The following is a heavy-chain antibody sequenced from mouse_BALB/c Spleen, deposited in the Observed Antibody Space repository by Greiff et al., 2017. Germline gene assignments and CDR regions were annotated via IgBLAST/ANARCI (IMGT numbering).Heavy chain of an antibody. V-gene: IGHV1S34*01. CDR2: ISCYNGAT. D-gene: IGHD2-3*01. CDR3: ARWILRRDGSMDY. CDR1: GYSFTGYY. J-gene: IGHJ4*01. Sequence: LVKTGASVKISCKASGYSFTGYYMHWVKQSHGKSLEWIGYISCYNGATSYNQKFKGKATFTVDTSSSTAYMQFNGLTSEDSAVYDCARWILRRDGSMDYWGQGTSVTVAS.